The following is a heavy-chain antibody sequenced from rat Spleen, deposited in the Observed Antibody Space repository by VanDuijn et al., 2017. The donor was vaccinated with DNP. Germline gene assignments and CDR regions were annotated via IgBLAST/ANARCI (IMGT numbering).Heavy chain of an antibody. Sequence: EVQLVQSGGGLVQPGRSMKLSCAASGFSFSNYFMAWVRQAPTQGLEWLASISNGGTNTYYRDSVKGRFTISRDDAESTLYLQMERLRAEDTATYYCAKVSSTNCFAYWGQGTLVTVSS. CDR2: ISNGGTNT. J-gene: IGHJ3*01. CDR3: AKVSSTNCFAY. V-gene: IGHV5-25*01. D-gene: IGHD1-11*01. CDR1: GFSFSNYF.